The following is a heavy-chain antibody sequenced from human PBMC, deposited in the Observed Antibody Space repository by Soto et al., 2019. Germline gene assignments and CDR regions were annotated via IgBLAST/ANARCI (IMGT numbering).Heavy chain of an antibody. CDR3: AKRAGYCSGGSCYSVGGMDV. D-gene: IGHD2-15*01. V-gene: IGHV3-30*18. CDR2: ISYDGSNK. CDR1: GFTFSSYG. J-gene: IGHJ6*02. Sequence: QVQLVESGVGVVQPGRSLRLCCAASGFTFSSYGMHWVRQAPGKGLEWVAVISYDGSNKYYADSVKGRFTISRDNSKNTLYLQMNSLRAEDTAVYYCAKRAGYCSGGSCYSVGGMDVWGQGTTVTVSS.